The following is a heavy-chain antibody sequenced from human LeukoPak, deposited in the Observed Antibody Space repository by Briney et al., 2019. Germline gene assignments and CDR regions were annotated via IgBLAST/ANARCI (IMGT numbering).Heavy chain of an antibody. D-gene: IGHD3-22*01. Sequence: PGGSLRLSCAASGFTFSGSYMHWVRQASGKGLEWVGRIRSKANSYASAYAASGKGRFTISRDESKNTAYRQMNSLKTEDTAVYYCTRGEYYDSSGYHEDYFDYWGQGTLVTVSS. J-gene: IGHJ4*02. CDR3: TRGEYYDSSGYHEDYFDY. CDR1: GFTFSGSY. V-gene: IGHV3-73*01. CDR2: IRSKANSYAS.